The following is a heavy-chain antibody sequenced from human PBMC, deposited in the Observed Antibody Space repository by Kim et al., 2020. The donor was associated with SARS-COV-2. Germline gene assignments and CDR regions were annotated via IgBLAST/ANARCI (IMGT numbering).Heavy chain of an antibody. V-gene: IGHV4-39*01. J-gene: IGHJ4*02. CDR3: PRNLYTYYYDSSGSWGFYS. CDR1: GGSISSSSYY. D-gene: IGHD3-22*01. Sequence: SETLSLTCTVSGGSISSSSYYWGWIRQPPGKGLEWIGSIYYSGSTYYNPSLKSRVTISVDTSKNQLSLNLSSVTAADTAVYYCPRNLYTYYYDSSGSWGFYSWGQAALGTVSS. CDR2: IYYSGST.